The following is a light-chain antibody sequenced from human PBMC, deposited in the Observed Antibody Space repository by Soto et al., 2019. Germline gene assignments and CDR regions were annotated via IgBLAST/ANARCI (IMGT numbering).Light chain of an antibody. Sequence: DIQMTQSPSTLSASVGDRVTITCRASQSVSPWLAWYQQKPGEAPKLLIFKTSTLDDGVPSRFSGSGSGTEFTLTISSLQPDDFATYYCQRYTSFSWTLGQGTKVDIK. CDR3: QRYTSFSWT. J-gene: IGKJ1*01. CDR2: KTS. V-gene: IGKV1-5*03. CDR1: QSVSPW.